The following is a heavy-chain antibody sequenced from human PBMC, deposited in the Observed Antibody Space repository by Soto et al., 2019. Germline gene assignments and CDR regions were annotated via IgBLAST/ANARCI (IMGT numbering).Heavy chain of an antibody. CDR3: ARESSSPNYYYYGIDV. CDR2: IIPLLNTP. V-gene: IGHV1-69*13. D-gene: IGHD6-6*01. CDR1: GGTFSSYA. Sequence: SVKVSCKASGGTFSSYAVSWVRQAPGQGLEWMGVIIPLLNTPKYVQKFQGRVTITADASATTAYMELSSLRSEDTAVYYCARESSSPNYYYYGIDVWGQGTTVTVSS. J-gene: IGHJ6*02.